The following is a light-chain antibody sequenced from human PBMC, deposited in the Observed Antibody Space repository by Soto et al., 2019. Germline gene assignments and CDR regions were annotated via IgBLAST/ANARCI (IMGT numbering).Light chain of an antibody. Sequence: QSALTQPASVSGSPGQSVTISCTRTSNDVGSYNLVSWYQQHPGKAPKLMIYEASKRPSGVSNRFSGSKSGNTASLTISGLQAEDEADYYCCSYAGSSTLVFGGGTKLTVL. CDR3: CSYAGSSTLV. V-gene: IGLV2-23*01. CDR2: EAS. J-gene: IGLJ3*02. CDR1: SNDVGSYNL.